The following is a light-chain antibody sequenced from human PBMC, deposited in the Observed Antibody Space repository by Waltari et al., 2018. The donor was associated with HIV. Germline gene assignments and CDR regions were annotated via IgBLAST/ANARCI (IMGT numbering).Light chain of an antibody. J-gene: IGLJ1*01. CDR1: SSDVGGYNY. Sequence: QSALAQPASVSGSPGQSITISCTGPSSDVGGYNYVSWYQQYAGKAPKLMIYDVSNRPSGVSKRFSGSKSGNTASLTISGLQTEDEADYYCGSYTSSSTLVFGTGTKVTVL. CDR3: GSYTSSSTLV. CDR2: DVS. V-gene: IGLV2-14*01.